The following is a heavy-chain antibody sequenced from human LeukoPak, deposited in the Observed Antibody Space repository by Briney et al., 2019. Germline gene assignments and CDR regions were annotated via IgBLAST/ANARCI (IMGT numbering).Heavy chain of an antibody. D-gene: IGHD3-22*01. CDR2: ISSSGSTI. J-gene: IGHJ3*02. CDR3: ARRSPDDSEYYYGSSGSPPNAFDI. CDR1: GFTFSDYY. V-gene: IGHV3-11*01. Sequence: GSLRLSCAASGFTFSDYYMSWIRQAPGKGLEWVSYISSSGSTIYYADSVKGRFTISRDNAKNSLYLQMNSLRAEDTAVYYCARRSPDDSEYYYGSSGSPPNAFDIWGQGTMVTVSS.